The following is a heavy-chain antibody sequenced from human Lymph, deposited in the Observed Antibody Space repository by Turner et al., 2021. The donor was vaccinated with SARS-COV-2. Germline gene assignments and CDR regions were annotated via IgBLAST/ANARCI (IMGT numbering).Heavy chain of an antibody. CDR3: ARREWGGSLGHIDY. Sequence: EVQLVPSVAEVTKPVESPKISCRPSGYSFTTYWSGGVRQMPGKGLDWMGIIYPGDSDTRYSPSFQGHVTIAADKSISTAYLQWSSLKASDTSMYYCARREWGGSLGHIDYWGQGTLVTVSS. V-gene: IGHV5-51*01. D-gene: IGHD3-3*01. CDR1: GYSFTTYW. J-gene: IGHJ4*02. CDR2: IYPGDSDT.